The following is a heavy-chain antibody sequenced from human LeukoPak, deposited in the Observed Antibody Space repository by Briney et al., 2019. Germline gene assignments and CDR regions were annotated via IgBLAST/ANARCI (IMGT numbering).Heavy chain of an antibody. CDR3: ARDQGLTAPPPYGLDV. D-gene: IGHD4/OR15-4a*01. CDR1: GGTFSSSA. Sequence: SVKVSCKTSGGTFSSSAITWVRQAPGQGLEWMGRIIPVLNITSYAQKFQGRVTITADTSTSTVYMELSSLRSEETVVYYCARDQGLTAPPPYGLDVWGQGTTVIVSS. J-gene: IGHJ6*02. V-gene: IGHV1-69*04. CDR2: IIPVLNIT.